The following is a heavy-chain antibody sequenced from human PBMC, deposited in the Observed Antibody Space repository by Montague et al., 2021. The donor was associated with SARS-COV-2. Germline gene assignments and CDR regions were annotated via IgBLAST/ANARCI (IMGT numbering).Heavy chain of an antibody. CDR3: ASHPVFQQLYS. D-gene: IGHD6-13*01. V-gene: IGHV4-4*02. J-gene: IGHJ4*02. CDR1: GASVSSINW. CDR2: IHHTGII. Sequence: SETLSLTCAVSGASVSSINWWSWVRPPPGRGLEWIAEIHHTGIIYFNPSLRSRGLISLDSSKNQFSLTLNSVTAADTATYYCASHPVFQQLYSWGQGTLVSVS.